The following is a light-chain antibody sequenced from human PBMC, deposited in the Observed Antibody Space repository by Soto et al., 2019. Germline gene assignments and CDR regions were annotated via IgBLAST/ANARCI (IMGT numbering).Light chain of an antibody. Sequence: QSALTQPPSASGFPGQSVTISCTGTSSDVGYYDYVSWYQQHPGKAPQLVIYEVTKRPSGVPDRVSASKSGNTASLTVSGLRAEDEADYYCSSYAGSNTLVFGSGTKLTVL. CDR3: SSYAGSNTLV. J-gene: IGLJ2*01. CDR2: EVT. V-gene: IGLV2-8*01. CDR1: SSDVGYYDY.